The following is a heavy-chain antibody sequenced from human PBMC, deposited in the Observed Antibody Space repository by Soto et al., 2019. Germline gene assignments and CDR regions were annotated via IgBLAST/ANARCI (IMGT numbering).Heavy chain of an antibody. CDR3: TTLAAAGTWYAFDI. CDR1: GGSINNHY. D-gene: IGHD6-13*01. CDR2: IKSKTDGGTT. Sequence: ETLSLTCTVSGGSINNHYLSWIRQPPGKGLEWVGRIKSKTDGGTTDYAAPVKGRFTISRDDSKNTLYLQMNSLKTEDTAVYYCTTLAAAGTWYAFDIWGQGTMVTVSS. V-gene: IGHV3-15*07. J-gene: IGHJ3*02.